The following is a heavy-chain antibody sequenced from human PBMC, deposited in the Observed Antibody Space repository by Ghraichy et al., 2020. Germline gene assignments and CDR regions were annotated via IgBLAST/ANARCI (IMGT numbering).Heavy chain of an antibody. V-gene: IGHV3-23*01. CDR3: VKDSRDGWVDV. Sequence: PGGSLRLSCAASGFTFSSYAMSWVRQAPGKGLEWVSGISGSGGNTYYADSVKGRFTIFRDNSKNTVYLQMNSLRAEDTAVYYCVKDSRDGWVDVWGQGTTVTVSS. D-gene: IGHD5-24*01. CDR1: GFTFSSYA. CDR2: ISGSGGNT. J-gene: IGHJ6*02.